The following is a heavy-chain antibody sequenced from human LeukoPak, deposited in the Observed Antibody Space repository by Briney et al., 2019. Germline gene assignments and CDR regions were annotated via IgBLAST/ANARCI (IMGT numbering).Heavy chain of an antibody. CDR1: GDSVSSNSAA. CDR2: TYYRSKWYN. CDR3: ARDFIVATIGSSGMDV. Sequence: SQTLSLTCAISGDSVSSNSAAWNWIRQSPSRGLEWLGRTYYRSKWYNDYAVSVKSRITINPDTSKNQFSLQLSSVTPEDTAVYYCARDFIVATIGSSGMDVWGQGTTVTVSS. D-gene: IGHD5-12*01. J-gene: IGHJ6*02. V-gene: IGHV6-1*01.